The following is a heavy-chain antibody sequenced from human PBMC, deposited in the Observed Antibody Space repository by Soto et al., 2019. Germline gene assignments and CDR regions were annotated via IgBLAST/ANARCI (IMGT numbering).Heavy chain of an antibody. J-gene: IGHJ3*02. V-gene: IGHV4-31*03. D-gene: IGHD4-17*01. Sequence: SETLSLTCTVSGGSISSGGYYWNWIRQHPGKGLEWIGYIYYSGSTYYKPSLKSRVTISVDTSKNQFSLKLSSVTAADTAVYYCARGDSGDYLMYAFDIWGQGTMVTVSS. CDR2: IYYSGST. CDR1: GGSISSGGYY. CDR3: ARGDSGDYLMYAFDI.